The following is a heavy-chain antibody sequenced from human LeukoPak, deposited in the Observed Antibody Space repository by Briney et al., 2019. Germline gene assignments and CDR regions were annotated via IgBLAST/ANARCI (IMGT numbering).Heavy chain of an antibody. J-gene: IGHJ4*02. V-gene: IGHV1-69*01. CDR1: GGTFSSYA. Sequence: SVKVSCKASGGTFSSYAISWVRQAPGQGLEWMGGIIPIFGTANYAQKFQGRVTITADESTSTAYMELSSLRSEDTAVYYCASDITRSIAAGDYWGQGTLVTVSS. CDR2: IIPIFGTA. D-gene: IGHD6-25*01. CDR3: ASDITRSIAAGDY.